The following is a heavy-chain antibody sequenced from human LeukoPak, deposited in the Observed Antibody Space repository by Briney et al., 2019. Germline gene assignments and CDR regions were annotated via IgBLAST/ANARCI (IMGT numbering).Heavy chain of an antibody. V-gene: IGHV4-59*01. J-gene: IGHJ3*02. CDR3: ARAGIAAANAFDI. CDR1: GGSISSYY. CDR2: IYYSGST. Sequence: SETLSLTCTVSGGSISSYYWSWIRQPPGKGLEWIGYIYYSGSTNYNPSLKSRVTISVDTSKNQFSLKLSSVTAAHTAVYYCARAGIAAANAFDIWGQGTMVAVSS. D-gene: IGHD6-13*01.